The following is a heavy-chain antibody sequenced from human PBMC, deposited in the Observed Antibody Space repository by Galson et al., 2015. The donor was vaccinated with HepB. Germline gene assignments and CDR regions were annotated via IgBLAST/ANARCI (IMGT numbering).Heavy chain of an antibody. CDR1: GFTFSDHY. CDR3: ARLLRDSSAYYNHDY. J-gene: IGHJ4*02. Sequence: LRLSCAGSGFTFSDHYMDWVRQAPGKGLEWVGRSRNKANSYSTEHAASVKGRFTISRDDSQNSLYLQMNSLKTEDTAVCYCARLLRDSSAYYNHDYWGQGTLVTVSS. V-gene: IGHV3-72*01. CDR2: SRNKANSYST. D-gene: IGHD3-22*01.